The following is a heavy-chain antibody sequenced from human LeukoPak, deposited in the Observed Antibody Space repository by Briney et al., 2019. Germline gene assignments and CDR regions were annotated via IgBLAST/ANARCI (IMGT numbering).Heavy chain of an antibody. CDR2: IYHSGST. V-gene: IGHV4-30-2*01. Sequence: SETLSLTCTVSGGSISSGGYYWSWIRQPPGKGLEWIGYIYHSGSTYYNPSLKSRVTISVDRSKNQFSLKLSSVTAADTAVYYCARRGYSNYVPFDYWGQGTLVTVSS. D-gene: IGHD4-11*01. J-gene: IGHJ4*02. CDR1: GGSISSGGYY. CDR3: ARRGYSNYVPFDY.